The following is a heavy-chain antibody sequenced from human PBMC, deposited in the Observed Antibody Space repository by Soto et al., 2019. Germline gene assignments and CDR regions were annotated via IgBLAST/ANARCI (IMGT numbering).Heavy chain of an antibody. CDR3: ARDRTTGRSWFDP. CDR2: IYYSGST. D-gene: IGHD4-17*01. CDR1: GASVSSGSYY. Sequence: QVQLQESGPGLVKPSETLSLTCTVSGASVSSGSYYWSWIRQPPGKGLEWIGYIYYSGSTNYNPPLKSRVTISVDTSKNQFSLKLSSVTAADTAVHYCARDRTTGRSWFDPWGQGTLVTVSS. J-gene: IGHJ5*02. V-gene: IGHV4-61*01.